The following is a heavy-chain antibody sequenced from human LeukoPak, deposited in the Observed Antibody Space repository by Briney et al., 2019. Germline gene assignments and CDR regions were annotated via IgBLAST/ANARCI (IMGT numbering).Heavy chain of an antibody. CDR3: ASIAAAGKEYFQH. V-gene: IGHV5-51*01. CDR1: GYSFTSYW. CDR2: IYPGDSDT. J-gene: IGHJ1*01. Sequence: GESLKIPCKGSGYSFTSYWIGWVRQMPGKGLEWMGIIYPGDSDTRYSPSFQGQVTISADKSISTAYLQWSSLKASDTAMYYCASIAAAGKEYFQHWGQGTLVTVSS. D-gene: IGHD6-13*01.